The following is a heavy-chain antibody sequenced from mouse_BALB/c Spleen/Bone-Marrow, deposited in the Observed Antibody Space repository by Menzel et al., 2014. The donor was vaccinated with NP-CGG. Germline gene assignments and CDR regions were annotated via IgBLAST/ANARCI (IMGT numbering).Heavy chain of an antibody. J-gene: IGHJ2*01. V-gene: IGHV3-8*02. CDR2: ISYSGST. CDR3: ATYDGYCFDY. Sequence: VQLKESGPSLVKPSQTLSLTCSVTGDSTTSGYWNWIRKFPGNKLECMGYISYSGSTYYNPSLKSRISITRDTSKNQYYLQLNSVTTEDTATYYCATYDGYCFDYWGQGTTLTVSS. CDR1: GDSTTSGY. D-gene: IGHD2-3*01.